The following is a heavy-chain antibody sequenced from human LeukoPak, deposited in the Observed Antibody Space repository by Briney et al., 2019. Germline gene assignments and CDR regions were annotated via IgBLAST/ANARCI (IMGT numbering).Heavy chain of an antibody. Sequence: SVKISCKASGGTFSSYAISWVRQAPGQGLEWMGGIIPIFGAANYAQKFQGRVTITADESTSTAYMELSSLRSEDTAVYYCARASGIAAAASHWGQGTLVTVSS. D-gene: IGHD6-13*01. CDR3: ARASGIAAAASH. CDR1: GGTFSSYA. V-gene: IGHV1-69*13. CDR2: IIPIFGAA. J-gene: IGHJ4*02.